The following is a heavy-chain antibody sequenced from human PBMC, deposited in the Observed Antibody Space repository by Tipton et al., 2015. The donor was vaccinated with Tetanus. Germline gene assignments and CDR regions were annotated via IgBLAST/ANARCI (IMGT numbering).Heavy chain of an antibody. V-gene: IGHV5-51*01. CDR3: ARQILCSSTSCYSYGMDV. CDR1: GYSFTSYW. CDR2: IYPGDSDT. D-gene: IGHD2-2*02. Sequence: VQLVQSGAEVKKPGESLKISCKGSGYSFTSYWIGWVRQMPGKGLEWMGIIYPGDSDTRYSPSFQGQVTISADKSISTAYLQWSSLKASDTAMYYCARQILCSSTSCYSYGMDVWGQGTTVTVSS. J-gene: IGHJ6*02.